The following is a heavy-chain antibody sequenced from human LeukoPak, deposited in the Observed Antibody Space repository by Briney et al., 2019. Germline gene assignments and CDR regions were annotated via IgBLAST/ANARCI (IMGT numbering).Heavy chain of an antibody. D-gene: IGHD2-2*01. CDR3: ARGYCSSTSCPRGAY. V-gene: IGHV3-66*02. J-gene: IGHJ4*02. CDR1: GYTVSSNY. Sequence: GGSLRLSCAASGYTVSSNYMSRVRQAPGKGLEWVSVIYSGGSTYYADSVKGRFTISRDNSKNTLYLQMNSLRAEDTAVYYCARGYCSSTSCPRGAYWGQGTLVTVSS. CDR2: IYSGGST.